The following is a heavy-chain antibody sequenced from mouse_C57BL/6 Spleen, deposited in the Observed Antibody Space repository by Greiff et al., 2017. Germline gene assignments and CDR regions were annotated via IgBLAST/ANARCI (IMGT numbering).Heavy chain of an antibody. CDR3: QGSWWLVFAY. V-gene: IGHV6-3*01. J-gene: IGHJ3*01. CDR1: GFTFSNYW. Sequence: EVKLMESGGGLVQPGGSMKLSCVASGFTFSNYWMNWVRQSPEKGLEWVAQIRLKSDNYATHYAESVKGRFTISRDDSKSSVYLQMNNLRAEDTGIYYCQGSWWLVFAYWGQGTLVTVSA. D-gene: IGHD1-1*02. CDR2: IRLKSDNYAT.